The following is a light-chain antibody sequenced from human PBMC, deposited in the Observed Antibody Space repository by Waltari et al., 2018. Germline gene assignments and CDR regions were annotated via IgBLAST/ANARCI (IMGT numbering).Light chain of an antibody. Sequence: QSVLTQPPSVSGAPGQRVTISCSGSSSNIGAGYDVHWYQQPTGTAPKLLIYGNHIRPSGVPDRFSGSKSGTSASLAITGLQAEDEADYYCQSYDRNLVIFGGGTKLTVL. CDR1: SSNIGAGYD. J-gene: IGLJ2*01. CDR2: GNH. V-gene: IGLV1-40*01. CDR3: QSYDRNLVI.